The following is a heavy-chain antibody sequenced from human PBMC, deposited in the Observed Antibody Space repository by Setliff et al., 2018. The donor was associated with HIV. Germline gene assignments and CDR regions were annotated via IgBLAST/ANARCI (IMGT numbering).Heavy chain of an antibody. CDR1: GFNFKSGW. J-gene: IGHJ4*02. Sequence: LRLSCVVSGFNFKSGWMTWVRQAPGKGLEWVGRINSNSDGGTSDYAAAVKDRFSFSRDDSKSILYLQMNSLEIEDTAVYFCSTGPSRVSDGIADFWGPGTLVTVSS. CDR3: STGPSRVSDGIADF. CDR2: INSNSDGGTS. V-gene: IGHV3-15*01.